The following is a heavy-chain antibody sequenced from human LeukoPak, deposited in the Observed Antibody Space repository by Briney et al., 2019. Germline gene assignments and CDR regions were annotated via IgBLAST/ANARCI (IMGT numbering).Heavy chain of an antibody. CDR2: IYTSGST. V-gene: IGHV4-39*07. CDR1: GGSISSSSYY. D-gene: IGHD4-23*01. J-gene: IGHJ6*03. Sequence: PSETLSLTCTVSGGSISSSSYYWGWIRQPPGKGLEWIGRIYTSGSTNYNPSLKSRVTISVDTSKNQFSLKLSSVTAADTAVYYCARGNDYGGLTHYCMDVWGKGTTVTISS. CDR3: ARGNDYGGLTHYCMDV.